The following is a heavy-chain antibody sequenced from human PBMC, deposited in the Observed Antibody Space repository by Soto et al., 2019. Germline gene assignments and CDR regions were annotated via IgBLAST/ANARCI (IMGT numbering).Heavy chain of an antibody. CDR2: TYYRSKWYN. J-gene: IGHJ6*02. CDR1: GDSVSSNSAA. Sequence: SQTLSLTCVISGDSVSSNSAAWNWIRQSPSRGLEWLGRTYYRSKWYNDYAVSVKSRITINPDTSKNQFSLQLNSVTPEDTAVYYCAGDGLGGIAAHFGCMDVWGQGTTVTVSS. D-gene: IGHD6-13*01. V-gene: IGHV6-1*01. CDR3: AGDGLGGIAAHFGCMDV.